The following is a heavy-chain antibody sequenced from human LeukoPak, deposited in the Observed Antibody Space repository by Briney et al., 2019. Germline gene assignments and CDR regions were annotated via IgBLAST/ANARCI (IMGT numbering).Heavy chain of an antibody. V-gene: IGHV3-72*01. J-gene: IGHJ4*02. Sequence: GGSLRLSCAASGITFSNAWMSWVRQAPGKGLEWVGRTRNKANSYTTEYAASVKGRFTISRDDSKNSLYLQMNSLKTEDTAVYYCARASIGLGYFDYWGQGTLVTVSS. D-gene: IGHD3-16*01. CDR1: GITFSNAW. CDR2: TRNKANSYTT. CDR3: ARASIGLGYFDY.